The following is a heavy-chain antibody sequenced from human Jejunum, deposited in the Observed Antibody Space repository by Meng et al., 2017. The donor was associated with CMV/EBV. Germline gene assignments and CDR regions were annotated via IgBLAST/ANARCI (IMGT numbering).Heavy chain of an antibody. Sequence: GGSISSYYWSWIRQPPGKGLEWIGYVYYSGSTNYNPSLKSRVTISVDTSKNQFSLKLSSVTAADTAVYYCARDGGLTHYYYYGMDVWGQGTTVTVSS. CDR3: ARDGGLTHYYYYGMDV. CDR1: GGSISSYY. V-gene: IGHV4-59*01. D-gene: IGHD2-15*01. J-gene: IGHJ6*02. CDR2: VYYSGST.